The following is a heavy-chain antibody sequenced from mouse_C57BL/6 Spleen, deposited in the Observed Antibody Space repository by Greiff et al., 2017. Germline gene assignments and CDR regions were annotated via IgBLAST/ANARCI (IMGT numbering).Heavy chain of an antibody. D-gene: IGHD1-1*01. CDR1: GFTFSSYA. Sequence: EVKLVESGEGLVKPGGSLKLSCAASGFTFSSYAMSWVRQTPEKRLEWVAYISSGGDYIYYADTVKGRFTISRDNARNTLYLQMSSLKSEDTAMYYCTKQITTVVEDYAMDYWGQGTSVTVSS. J-gene: IGHJ4*01. CDR2: ISSGGDYI. V-gene: IGHV5-9-1*02. CDR3: TKQITTVVEDYAMDY.